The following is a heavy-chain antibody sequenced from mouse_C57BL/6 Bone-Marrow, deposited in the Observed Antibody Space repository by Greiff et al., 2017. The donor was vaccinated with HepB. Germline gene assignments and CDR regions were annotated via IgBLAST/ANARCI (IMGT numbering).Heavy chain of an antibody. Sequence: VQLQESGAELVKPGASVKMSCKASGYTFTSYWITWVKQRPGQGLEWIGDIYPGSGSTNYNEKFKSKATLTVDTSSSTAYMQLSSLTSEDSAVYYCAGGFPAWFAYWGQGTLVTVSA. CDR1: GYTFTSYW. CDR3: AGGFPAWFAY. CDR2: IYPGSGST. V-gene: IGHV1-55*01. J-gene: IGHJ3*01.